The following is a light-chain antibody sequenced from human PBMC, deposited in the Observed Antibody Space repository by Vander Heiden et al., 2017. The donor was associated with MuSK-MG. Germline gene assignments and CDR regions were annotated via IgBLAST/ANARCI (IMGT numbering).Light chain of an antibody. J-gene: IGKJ1*01. V-gene: IGKV1-39*01. CDR3: QQSDSTPGT. CDR2: AAS. CDR1: QSISSY. Sequence: DIQMTQSPSSLSASVGDRVTITCRASQSISSYLNWYQQKPGKAPKLLIYAASSLQSGVPSRFSGSASGTDFTLTISMLHPEDFATYYCQQSDSTPGTFGQGTKVEIK.